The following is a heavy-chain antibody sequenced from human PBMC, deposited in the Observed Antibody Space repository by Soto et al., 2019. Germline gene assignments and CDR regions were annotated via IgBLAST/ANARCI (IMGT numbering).Heavy chain of an antibody. D-gene: IGHD5-18*01. CDR1: GYSFTHYW. CDR2: IDPSDSYT. Sequence: PGESLTISCTCSGYSFTHYWISWVRQMPGKGLEWMGRIDPSDSYTNYSPSLQGHVTISADKSVSTAYLQWSSLKASDTAMYYCARLDVDTAMVCDYWGQGTLVTSPQ. CDR3: ARLDVDTAMVCDY. J-gene: IGHJ4*02. V-gene: IGHV5-10-1*01.